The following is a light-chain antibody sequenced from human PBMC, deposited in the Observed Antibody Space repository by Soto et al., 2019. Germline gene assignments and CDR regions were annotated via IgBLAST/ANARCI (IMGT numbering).Light chain of an antibody. CDR2: GGS. CDR1: QSVSSN. Sequence: EIVMTQSPATLSVSPGESATLSCRASQSVSSNLAWYQQKPGQAPRFLIFGGSTRATGIPARFSGSGSGTEFTLTISSLQSEDFAVYYWQQYNNWPLTFGGGTKVEIK. V-gene: IGKV3-15*01. J-gene: IGKJ4*01. CDR3: QQYNNWPLT.